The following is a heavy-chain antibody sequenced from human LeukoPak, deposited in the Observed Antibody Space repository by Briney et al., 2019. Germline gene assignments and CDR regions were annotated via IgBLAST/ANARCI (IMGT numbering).Heavy chain of an antibody. Sequence: PGGSLRLSCAASGFTFTNYAMSWVRQAPGKGLEWIGYIYYTGSTEYHPSLKSRVTISLDTSKNQFSLKLTSVTAADTAVYYCARVYQSAEFDYWGQGNLVSVSS. J-gene: IGHJ4*02. D-gene: IGHD2-2*01. CDR2: IYYTGST. CDR1: GFTFTNYA. CDR3: ARVYQSAEFDY. V-gene: IGHV4-59*01.